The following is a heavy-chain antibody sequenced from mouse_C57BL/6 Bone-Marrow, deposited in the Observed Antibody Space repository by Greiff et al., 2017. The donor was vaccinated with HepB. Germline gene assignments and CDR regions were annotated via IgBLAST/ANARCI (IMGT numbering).Heavy chain of an antibody. J-gene: IGHJ1*03. CDR2: IYPRSGNT. D-gene: IGHD1-1*01. V-gene: IGHV1-81*01. Sequence: VQLQQSGAELARPGATVKLSCKASGYTFTSYGISWVKQRTGQGLEWIGEIYPRSGNTYYNEKFKGKATLTADKSSSTAYMELRSLTSEDSAVYFCAKLLYWYFDVWGTGTTVTVSS. CDR1: GYTFTSYG. CDR3: AKLLYWYFDV.